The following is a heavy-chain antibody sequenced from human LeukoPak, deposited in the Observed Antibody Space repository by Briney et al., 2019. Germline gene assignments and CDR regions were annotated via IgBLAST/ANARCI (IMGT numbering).Heavy chain of an antibody. CDR2: TNWDGAST. D-gene: IGHD2-2*01. CDR1: GFRFDDYG. Sequence: PGGSLRLSCAASGFRFDDYGMSWVRHVPGKGLEWVSGTNWDGASTGYADSVKGRFTISRDNVKNFLYLQMNSLRVEDTALYFCGRVYCNTTSCYDYYDYYMDVWGKGTTVTVSS. CDR3: GRVYCNTTSCYDYYDYYMDV. V-gene: IGHV3-20*04. J-gene: IGHJ6*03.